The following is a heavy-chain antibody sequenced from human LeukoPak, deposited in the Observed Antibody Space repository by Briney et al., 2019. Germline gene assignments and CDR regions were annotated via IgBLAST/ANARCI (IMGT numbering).Heavy chain of an antibody. CDR3: AREVVVVVAATHRNFDY. D-gene: IGHD2-15*01. Sequence: PSETLSLTCAVYGGSFSGYYWSWIRQPPGKGQEWIGEINHSGSTNYNPSLKSRVTISVDTSKNQFSLKLSSVTAADTAVYYCAREVVVVVAATHRNFDYWGQGTLVTVSS. J-gene: IGHJ4*02. CDR1: GGSFSGYY. CDR2: INHSGST. V-gene: IGHV4-34*01.